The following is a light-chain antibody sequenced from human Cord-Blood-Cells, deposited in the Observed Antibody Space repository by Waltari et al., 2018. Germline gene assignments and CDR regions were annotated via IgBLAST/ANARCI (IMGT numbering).Light chain of an antibody. V-gene: IGLV1-36*01. CDR1: SSNIGNNA. J-gene: IGLJ1*01. CDR3: AAWDDSLNGYV. CDR2: CDD. Sequence: QSVLTQPPSVSEAPRQRVTISCSGSSSNIGNNAVNWDQQLPGKAPKLLIYCDDLLPSGVSDRFSGSKSGTSASLAISGLQSEDEADYYCAAWDDSLNGYVFGTGTKVTVL.